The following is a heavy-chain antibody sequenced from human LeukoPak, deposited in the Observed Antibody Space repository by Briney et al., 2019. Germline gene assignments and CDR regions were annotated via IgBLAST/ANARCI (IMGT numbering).Heavy chain of an antibody. J-gene: IGHJ6*02. CDR3: AKDMRLDYYYGMDV. D-gene: IGHD3-16*01. CDR1: GFTFSTYA. Sequence: PGGSLRLSCVASGFTFSTYAMDWVRQAPGKGLEWVALISNDGSKKYYADSVKGRFTISRDNSKNTLYLQMNSLRAEDTALYYCAKDMRLDYYYGMDVWGQGTTVTVSS. V-gene: IGHV3-30-3*01. CDR2: ISNDGSKK.